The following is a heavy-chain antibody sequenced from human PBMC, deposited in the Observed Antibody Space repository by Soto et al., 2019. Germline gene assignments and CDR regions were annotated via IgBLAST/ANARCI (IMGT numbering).Heavy chain of an antibody. CDR1: GYIIKNYW. D-gene: IGHD3-10*01. CDR2: IFPDDSDT. CDR3: CRGGVTSRPFDY. Sequence: GESLKISWKASGYIIKNYWIGWVRQMHGQGLEWMGFIFPDDSDTRYSPSFQGHVTISVDKSISTAYVQWSSLKATDSAIYYCCRGGVTSRPFDYWGQGTLVTVSS. V-gene: IGHV5-51*01. J-gene: IGHJ4*02.